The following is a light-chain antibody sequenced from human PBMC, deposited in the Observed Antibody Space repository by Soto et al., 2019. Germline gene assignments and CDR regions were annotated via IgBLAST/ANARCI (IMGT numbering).Light chain of an antibody. J-gene: IGLJ1*01. Sequence: QSALTQPASVSGSPGQSITISCTGTSSDAGSYNLVSWYQQHPGKAPKLMIYEVSKRPSGVSNRFSGSKSGNTASLTISGLQAEDEADYYCRSYPRSSTYVFGTGTKVTVL. CDR3: RSYPRSSTYV. CDR1: SSDAGSYNL. CDR2: EVS. V-gene: IGLV2-23*02.